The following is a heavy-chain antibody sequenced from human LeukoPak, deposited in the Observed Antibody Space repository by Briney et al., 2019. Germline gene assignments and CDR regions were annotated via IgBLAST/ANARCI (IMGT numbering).Heavy chain of an antibody. Sequence: GGSLRLSCAASGFTISNSAMTWVRQAPGKGLDWVSIITDNGAHTFYADSVKGRFTISRDTSENTLYLQMNSLRADDTAVYYCATVWGSYSSSNCFAYFAYWGQGTLLTVSS. V-gene: IGHV3-23*01. D-gene: IGHD2-2*01. CDR2: ITDNGAHT. CDR3: ATVWGSYSSSNCFAYFAY. CDR1: GFTISNSA. J-gene: IGHJ4*02.